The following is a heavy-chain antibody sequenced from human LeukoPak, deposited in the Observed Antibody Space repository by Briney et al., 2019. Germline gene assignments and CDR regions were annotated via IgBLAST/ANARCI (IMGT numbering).Heavy chain of an antibody. V-gene: IGHV2-70*11. D-gene: IGHD2-2*01. Sequence: SGPTLVNPTQTLTLTCTFSGFSLSTRGMCVSWIRQPPGKALEWLARIDLDDDKYYSTSLKTRLTISKDTSKTRVVLTMTNIDPVDTATYYFARMRSTDGAFDIWGQGTMVTASS. CDR1: GFSLSTRGMC. J-gene: IGHJ3*02. CDR2: IDLDDDK. CDR3: ARMRSTDGAFDI.